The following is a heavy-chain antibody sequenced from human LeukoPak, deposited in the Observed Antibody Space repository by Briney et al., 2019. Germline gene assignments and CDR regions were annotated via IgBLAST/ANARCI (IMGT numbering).Heavy chain of an antibody. V-gene: IGHV3-7*01. CDR2: IKQDGSEK. CDR1: GFTFSAYW. J-gene: IGHJ5*02. CDR3: ARGRISMVRGLIRVTHFDP. Sequence: GGSLRLSCTASGFTFSAYWMSWVRQAPGKGLEWVANIKQDGSEKYYVDSVKGRFTVSKDNARNSLFLQMNSLRTEDTAVYYCARGRISMVRGLIRVTHFDPWGQGTLATVSS. D-gene: IGHD3-10*01.